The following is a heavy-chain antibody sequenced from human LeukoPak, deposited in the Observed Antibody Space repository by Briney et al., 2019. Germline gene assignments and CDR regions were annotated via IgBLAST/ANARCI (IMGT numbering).Heavy chain of an antibody. D-gene: IGHD3-9*01. V-gene: IGHV1-8*01. CDR3: ARGFDWLEYYFDY. J-gene: IGHJ4*02. Sequence: ASVKVSCKASGYTFTSYDINWVRQATGQGLEWMGWMNPNSGNTGYAQKFQGRVTMTRDTSISTAYMELSSLRSEDTAVYYCARGFDWLEYYFDYWGQGTLVTVSS. CDR2: MNPNSGNT. CDR1: GYTFTSYD.